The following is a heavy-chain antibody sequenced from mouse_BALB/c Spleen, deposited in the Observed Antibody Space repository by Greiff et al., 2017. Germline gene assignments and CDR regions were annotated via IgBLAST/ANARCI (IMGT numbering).Heavy chain of an antibody. J-gene: IGHJ1*01. CDR3: ARPQFITTVVANGYFDV. D-gene: IGHD1-1*01. CDR2: ISSGGSYT. Sequence: DVHLVESGGGLVKPGGSLKLSCAASGFTFSSYAMSWVRQTPEKRLEWVATISSGGSYTYYPDSVKGRFTISRDNAKNTLYLQMSSLRSEDTAMYYCARPQFITTVVANGYFDVWGAGTTVTVSS. CDR1: GFTFSSYA. V-gene: IGHV5-9-3*01.